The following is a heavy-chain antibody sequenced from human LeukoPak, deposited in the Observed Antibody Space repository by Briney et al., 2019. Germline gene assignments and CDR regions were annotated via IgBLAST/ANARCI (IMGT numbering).Heavy chain of an antibody. CDR1: GGSISSGDYY. J-gene: IGHJ6*03. V-gene: IGHV4-30-4*08. Sequence: SETLSLTCTVSGGSISSGDYYWSWIRQPPGKGLEWTGYIHYSGSTYYNPSLKSRVTISVDTSKNQFSLKLSSVTAADTAVYYCARGIAIQDYYYYYMDVWGKGTTVTVSS. CDR3: ARGIAIQDYYYYYMDV. CDR2: IHYSGST.